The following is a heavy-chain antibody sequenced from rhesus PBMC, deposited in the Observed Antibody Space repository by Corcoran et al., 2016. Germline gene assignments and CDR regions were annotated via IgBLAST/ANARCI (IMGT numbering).Heavy chain of an antibody. CDR1: GGSISSGYYY. J-gene: IGHJ4*01. CDR2: ITYSGST. D-gene: IGHD4-29*01. Sequence: QVQLQESGPGLVKPSETLSLTCAVSGGSISSGYYYWSWIRQPPGKGLEWIGYITYSGSTRYNPSLKSRVNISRDTSKNQFYLKLSSVTAADTAVYYCARGRGSSYVDYWGQRVLVTIST. V-gene: IGHV4-122*02. CDR3: ARGRGSSYVDY.